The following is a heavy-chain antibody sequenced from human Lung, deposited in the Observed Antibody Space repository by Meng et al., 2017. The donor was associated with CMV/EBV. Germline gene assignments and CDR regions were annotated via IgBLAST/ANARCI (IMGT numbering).Heavy chain of an antibody. V-gene: IGHV7-4-1*02. CDR1: GYTFSTYT. J-gene: IGHJ5*02. CDR2: ISTNTGTP. Sequence: QVPLFQSWSELKKPGASVKVSCKASGYTFSTYTINWVRQAHGRGLEWMGWISTNTGTPTYTQGFTGRFVFSLDTSVSTAYLQISSLKAEDTAVYYCARGGNFDPWGQGTLVTVSS. CDR3: ARGGNFDP. D-gene: IGHD2/OR15-2a*01.